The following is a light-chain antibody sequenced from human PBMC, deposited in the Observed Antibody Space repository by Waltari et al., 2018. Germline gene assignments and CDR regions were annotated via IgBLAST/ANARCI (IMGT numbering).Light chain of an antibody. J-gene: IGKJ1*01. V-gene: IGKV3-20*01. CDR3: QQFRSSPWT. CDR2: GTS. Sequence: EIVLTQSPGTLFLSPEERAPLYCRASQSVGAIYLAWSQQNPGQAPRLLIYGTSSRAPGIPDRFSGSGYGTDFTLTISSLEPEDFAVYYCQQFRSSPWTFGHGTKVDIK. CDR1: QSVGAIY.